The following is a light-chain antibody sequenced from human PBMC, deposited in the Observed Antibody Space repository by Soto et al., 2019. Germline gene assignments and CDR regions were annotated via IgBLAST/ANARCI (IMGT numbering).Light chain of an antibody. J-gene: IGLJ2*01. Sequence: QSALTQPASVSGSPGQSITISCTGTSSDVGGYNYVSWYQQHPGKAPKLMIYDVSNRPSGVSNRFSGSKSGNTASLTISGLLDEDEADYYCSSYTSSSTPVVFGGGTKLTVL. V-gene: IGLV2-14*01. CDR2: DVS. CDR3: SSYTSSSTPVV. CDR1: SSDVGGYNY.